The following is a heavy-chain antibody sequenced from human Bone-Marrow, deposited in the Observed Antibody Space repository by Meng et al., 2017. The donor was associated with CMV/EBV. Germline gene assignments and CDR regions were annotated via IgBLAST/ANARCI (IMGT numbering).Heavy chain of an antibody. J-gene: IGHJ4*02. CDR2: ISSSGSTI. CDR1: GFTFSSYE. CDR3: ARGDSSTTWLVFDY. Sequence: GESLKISCAASGFTFSSYEMNWVRQAPGKGLEWVSYISSSGSTIYYADSVKGRFTISRDNAKNSLYLQMNSLRVDDTAVFYCARGDSSTTWLVFDYWGLGTLVTVYS. D-gene: IGHD6-13*01. V-gene: IGHV3-48*03.